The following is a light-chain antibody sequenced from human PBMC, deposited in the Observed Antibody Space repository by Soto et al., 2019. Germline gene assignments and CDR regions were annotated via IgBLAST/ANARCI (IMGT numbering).Light chain of an antibody. Sequence: DIQMTQSPSSLSASIGDRVTITCRASQYISSWLPWYQQKPGKAPKLLMFDTFSLESGVPSRFSGRRSGTEFTLTISSLQPDDYATYYCQQNNSYTPLTFGGGTKVEIK. V-gene: IGKV1-5*01. CDR1: QYISSW. J-gene: IGKJ4*01. CDR2: DTF. CDR3: QQNNSYTPLT.